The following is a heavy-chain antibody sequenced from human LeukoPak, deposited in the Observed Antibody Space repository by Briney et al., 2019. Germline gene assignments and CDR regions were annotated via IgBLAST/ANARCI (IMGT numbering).Heavy chain of an antibody. Sequence: PGGSLRLSCAASGFTFSNYWMSWVRQTPGKGLEWVATIKQDGSDKQYVDSVKGRFTISRDNAKNLLYLQLNSLTAEDTAVYYCATTSRSYAWDYWGQGTLVTVSS. J-gene: IGHJ4*02. CDR3: ATTSRSYAWDY. V-gene: IGHV3-7*02. CDR1: GFTFSNYW. CDR2: IKQDGSDK. D-gene: IGHD1-26*01.